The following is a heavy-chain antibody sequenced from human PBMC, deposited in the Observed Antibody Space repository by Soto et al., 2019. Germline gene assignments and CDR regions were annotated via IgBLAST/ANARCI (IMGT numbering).Heavy chain of an antibody. CDR1: EFTFSNYE. D-gene: IGHD3-10*01. V-gene: IGHV3-48*03. Sequence: EVQLVESGGGLVQPGGSLRLSCVGSEFTFSNYEMNWVRQAPGKGLEWVSYISYTGSTIYYADSVRGRFTISRDNSKNSMYLQMNSLRAEDTAVYYCARGLRNYYYRRGLHYWGQGTLVTVSS. CDR3: ARGLRNYYYRRGLHY. CDR2: ISYTGSTI. J-gene: IGHJ4*02.